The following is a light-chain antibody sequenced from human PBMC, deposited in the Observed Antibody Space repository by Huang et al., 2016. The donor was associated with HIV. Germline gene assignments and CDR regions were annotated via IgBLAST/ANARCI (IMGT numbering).Light chain of an antibody. J-gene: IGKJ2*01. Sequence: DIQMTQPPSSLSASVGDRVTITCRASQSITTYLNWYQHKPGKAPKFLIYAASSLQSGVPSRFSGSGSGTDFTLTISSLQPEDFATYYCQQGYSVPYTFGQGTKLEIK. CDR3: QQGYSVPYT. CDR2: AAS. CDR1: QSITTY. V-gene: IGKV1-39*01.